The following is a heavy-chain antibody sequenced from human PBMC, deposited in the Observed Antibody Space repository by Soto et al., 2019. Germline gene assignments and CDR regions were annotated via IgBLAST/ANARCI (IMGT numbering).Heavy chain of an antibody. V-gene: IGHV1-58*01. CDR2: IVVGSGNT. J-gene: IGHJ4*02. CDR1: GFTFTSSA. Sequence: SVKVSCKASGFTFTSSAVQWVRQARGQRLEWIGWIVVGSGNTNYAQKFQERVTITRDMSTSTAYMELSSLRSEDTAVYYCALFWSGYYSFDYWGQGTLVTVSS. CDR3: ALFWSGYYSFDY. D-gene: IGHD3-3*01.